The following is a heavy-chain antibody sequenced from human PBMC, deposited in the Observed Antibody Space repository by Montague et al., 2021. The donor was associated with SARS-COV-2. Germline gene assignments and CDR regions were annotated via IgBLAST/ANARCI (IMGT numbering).Heavy chain of an antibody. CDR3: ANFRRTQLLFGTLYYGMDV. J-gene: IGHJ6*02. CDR1: GGSISSDY. D-gene: IGHD2-2*01. Sequence: SETLSLTCTVSGGSISSDYWSWIRLHPRHGMKWNGDISYNRSTNYNPSLTSRVTISVDTSKNHFTLRLSSVTAADTAVYYCANFRRTQLLFGTLYYGMDVWGQGTTVTVSS. CDR2: ISYNRST. V-gene: IGHV4-59*01.